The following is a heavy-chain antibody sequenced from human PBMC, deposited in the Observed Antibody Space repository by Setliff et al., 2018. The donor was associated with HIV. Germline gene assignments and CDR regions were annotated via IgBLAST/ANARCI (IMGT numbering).Heavy chain of an antibody. D-gene: IGHD2-21*01. V-gene: IGHV1-69*10. CDR3: ARDHQTMLWLDY. J-gene: IGHJ4*02. Sequence: ASVKVSCKSSGDTFSTYVFTWVRQAPGQGLEWMGGVTPILHTTNYAQKFQGRVTITADISTRTVYMELSSLTSEDTAIYYCARDHQTMLWLDYWGQGTPVTVSS. CDR1: GDTFSTYV. CDR2: VTPILHTT.